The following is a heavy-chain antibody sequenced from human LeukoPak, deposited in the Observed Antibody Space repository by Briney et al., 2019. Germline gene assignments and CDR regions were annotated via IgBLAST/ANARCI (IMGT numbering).Heavy chain of an antibody. CDR2: IKQDGSEK. V-gene: IGHV3-7*03. J-gene: IGHJ6*04. Sequence: GGSLRLSCAASGFTFSSYWMSWVRQAPGKGLEWVANIKQDGSEKYYVGSVKGRFTISRDNAKNSLYLQMNSLRAEDTAVYYCARDPSYSSSWSYYYYGMDVWGKGTTVTVSS. CDR1: GFTFSSYW. D-gene: IGHD6-13*01. CDR3: ARDPSYSSSWSYYYYGMDV.